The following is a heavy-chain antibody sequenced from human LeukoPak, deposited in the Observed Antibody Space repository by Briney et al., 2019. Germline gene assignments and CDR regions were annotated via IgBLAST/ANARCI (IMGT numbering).Heavy chain of an antibody. J-gene: IGHJ6*02. D-gene: IGHD3-10*01. CDR1: GFTVSSNY. CDR2: ISSGGTP. V-gene: IGHV3-66*01. Sequence: GGSLRLSCAASGFTVSSNYMNLLRQAPGKGLEWVSLISSGGTPYYTDSVKGRFTISRDNSKSTLYLQMNSLRAEDTAVYYCARDPSPVYYASGSSKYYYYGMDVWGPGTTVTVSS. CDR3: ARDPSPVYYASGSSKYYYYGMDV.